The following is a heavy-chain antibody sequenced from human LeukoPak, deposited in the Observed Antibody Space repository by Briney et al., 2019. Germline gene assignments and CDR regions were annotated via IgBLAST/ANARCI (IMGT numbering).Heavy chain of an antibody. CDR2: ISGSGGST. D-gene: IGHD2-2*01. Sequence: GGSLRLSCAASGFTFSSYAMSWVRQAPGKGLEWVSAISGSGGSTYYADSVKGRFTISRDNSKNTLYLQMNSLRAEDTAVYYCAKAGVVVVPAATFFDYWGQGTLVTVSS. V-gene: IGHV3-23*01. J-gene: IGHJ4*02. CDR1: GFTFSSYA. CDR3: AKAGVVVVPAATFFDY.